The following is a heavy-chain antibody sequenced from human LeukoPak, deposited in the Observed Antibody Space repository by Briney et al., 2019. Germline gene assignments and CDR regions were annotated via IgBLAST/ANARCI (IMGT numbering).Heavy chain of an antibody. D-gene: IGHD1-26*01. J-gene: IGHJ4*02. V-gene: IGHV3-7*01. CDR3: AKDIDGGIVGATGFDY. CDR2: IKQDGSNK. Sequence: GGSLRLSCAASGFTFSSYWMSWVRQAPGKGLEWVANIKQDGSNKYYADSVKGRFTISRDNSKNTLYLQMNSLRAEDTAVYYCAKDIDGGIVGATGFDYWGQGTLVTVSS. CDR1: GFTFSSYW.